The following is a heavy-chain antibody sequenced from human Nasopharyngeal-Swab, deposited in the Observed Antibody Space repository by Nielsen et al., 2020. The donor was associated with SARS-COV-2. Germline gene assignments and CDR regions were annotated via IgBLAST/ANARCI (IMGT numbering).Heavy chain of an antibody. J-gene: IGHJ6*03. CDR3: ARGKFSGSYSDGFYYYMDV. Sequence: GESLKISCAASGFIFSDYGMHWVRQAPGKGLEWVVVISFDGSNQYYKDSVKGRITISRDNSKNTLYLQMNSLRDEDTAVFYCARGKFSGSYSDGFYYYMDVWGKGTTVTVSS. CDR2: ISFDGSNQ. V-gene: IGHV3-30*03. CDR1: GFIFSDYG. D-gene: IGHD1-26*01.